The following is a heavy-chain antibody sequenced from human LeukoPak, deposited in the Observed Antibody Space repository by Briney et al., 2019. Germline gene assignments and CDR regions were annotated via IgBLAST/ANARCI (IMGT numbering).Heavy chain of an antibody. Sequence: GGSLRLSCAASGFTFEDHGMSWVRQVPGKGLEWVSGINWDGGSTGYADSVKGRFTISRDNVKNSLHLQMNSLRADDTALYFCAGGDRNGWYFNYWGQGTLVAVSS. V-gene: IGHV3-20*04. D-gene: IGHD6-25*01. J-gene: IGHJ4*02. CDR2: INWDGGST. CDR3: AGGDRNGWYFNY. CDR1: GFTFEDHG.